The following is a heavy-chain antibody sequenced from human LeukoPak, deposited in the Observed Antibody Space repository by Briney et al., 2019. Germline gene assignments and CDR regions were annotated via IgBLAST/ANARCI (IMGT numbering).Heavy chain of an antibody. V-gene: IGHV4-39*01. D-gene: IGHD3-22*01. Sequence: SETLSLTCTVSGGSISSSSYYWGWIRQPPGKGLEWIGSIYYSGSTYYNPSLKSRVTISVDTSKNQFSLKLSSVTAADTAVYYCARYDSSGYSPFDPWGRGTLVTVSS. CDR1: GGSISSSSYY. CDR2: IYYSGST. CDR3: ARYDSSGYSPFDP. J-gene: IGHJ5*02.